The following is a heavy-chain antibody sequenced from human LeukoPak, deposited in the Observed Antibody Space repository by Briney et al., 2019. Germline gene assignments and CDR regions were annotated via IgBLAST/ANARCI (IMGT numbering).Heavy chain of an antibody. CDR3: ARDYYDSSGYYRGIDY. CDR1: GGTFSSYA. Sequence: EASVKVSCKASGGTFSSYAISWVRQAPGQGLEWMGGIIPIFGTANYAQKFQGRVTITADESTSTAYMELSSLRSEDTAVYYCARDYYDSSGYYRGIDYWGQGTLVTVSS. J-gene: IGHJ4*02. CDR2: IIPIFGTA. V-gene: IGHV1-69*01. D-gene: IGHD3-22*01.